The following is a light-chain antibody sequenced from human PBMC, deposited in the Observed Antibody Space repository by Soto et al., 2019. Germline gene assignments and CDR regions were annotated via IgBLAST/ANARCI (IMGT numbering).Light chain of an antibody. CDR2: DSF. V-gene: IGKV1-5*01. CDR1: QSISSW. Sequence: DIQMTQSPSTLSASVGDIFTITCRASQSISSWLAWYQQKPGKAPKLLIYDSFSLESGVPSRFSCSGSGTEFTLTISSLQPDDFATYYCQQYNSYQTFGQGTKVEIK. CDR3: QQYNSYQT. J-gene: IGKJ1*01.